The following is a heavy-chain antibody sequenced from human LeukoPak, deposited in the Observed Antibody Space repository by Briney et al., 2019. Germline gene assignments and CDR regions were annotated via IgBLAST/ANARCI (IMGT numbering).Heavy chain of an antibody. Sequence: GGSLRLSCAASGFTFSSYAMSWVRQAPGKGLEWVSAISGSADFTYYADSVKGRFTISRDNSRNTLYLQMNSLRAEDTAVFYCAKCTTGNAHYPIDYWGQGALVTVSS. D-gene: IGHD4-17*01. CDR1: GFTFSSYA. V-gene: IGHV3-23*01. CDR3: AKCTTGNAHYPIDY. J-gene: IGHJ4*02. CDR2: ISGSADFT.